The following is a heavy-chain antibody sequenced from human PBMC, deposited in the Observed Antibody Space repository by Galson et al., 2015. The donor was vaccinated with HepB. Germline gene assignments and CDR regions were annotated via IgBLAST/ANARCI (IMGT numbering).Heavy chain of an antibody. Sequence: ALGLSCAAAGVKVGSYGRHGVGQAPGEGLEWVAVIWDDGSNKYYADSVKGRFTISRDNSKNMLYLQMNSLRVEDTAVYYCAREEDSSSGGVDYWGQGTLVTVSS. V-gene: IGHV3-33*01. CDR2: IWDDGSNK. CDR1: GVKVGSYG. D-gene: IGHD6-6*01. J-gene: IGHJ4*02. CDR3: AREEDSSSGGVDY.